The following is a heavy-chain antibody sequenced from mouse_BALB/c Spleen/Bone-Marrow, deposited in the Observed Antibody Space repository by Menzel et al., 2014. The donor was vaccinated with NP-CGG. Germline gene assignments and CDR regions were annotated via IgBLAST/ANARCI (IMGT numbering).Heavy chain of an antibody. CDR2: ISTYSGYT. CDR3: ARGGYAMDY. Sequence: QVQLQQSGPELVRPGVSVKISCKGSGYTFTDYAMHWVKQSHAKSLEWIGVISTYSGYTNYNQKFKGKATMTVDKSSSTAYMELARLTSEDSAIYYCARGGYAMDYWGQGTSVTVSS. CDR1: GYTFTDYA. V-gene: IGHV1-67*01. J-gene: IGHJ4*01.